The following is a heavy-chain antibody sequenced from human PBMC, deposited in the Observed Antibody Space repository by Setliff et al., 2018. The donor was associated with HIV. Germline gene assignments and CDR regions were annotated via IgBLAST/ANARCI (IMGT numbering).Heavy chain of an antibody. CDR3: AHNRDHSTGPYFYDY. J-gene: IGHJ4*02. CDR2: IYWNDDK. D-gene: IGHD6-19*01. CDR1: GFSLTTSGVG. V-gene: IGHV2-5*01. Sequence: SGPTLVNPTQTLTLTCTFSGFSLTTSGVGVGWIRQPPGEALEWPALIYWNDDKRYNLSLKSRLTVTKDTSKKEVVVTMTNMDPVDTATYYCAHNRDHSTGPYFYDYWGQGTRVTVS.